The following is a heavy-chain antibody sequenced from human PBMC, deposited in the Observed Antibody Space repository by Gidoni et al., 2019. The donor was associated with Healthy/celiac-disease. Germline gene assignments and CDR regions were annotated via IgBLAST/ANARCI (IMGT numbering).Heavy chain of an antibody. CDR3: AREGDQLVGANGDAFDI. CDR2: ISSSSSYI. V-gene: IGHV3-21*01. CDR1: GFTFSSYS. J-gene: IGHJ3*02. D-gene: IGHD1-26*01. Sequence: EVQLVESGGGLVKPGGSLRLSCAASGFTFSSYSMNWVRQAPGKGLEWVSSISSSSSYIYYADSVKGRFTISRDNAKNSLYLQMNSLRAEDTAVYYCAREGDQLVGANGDAFDIWGQGTMVTVSS.